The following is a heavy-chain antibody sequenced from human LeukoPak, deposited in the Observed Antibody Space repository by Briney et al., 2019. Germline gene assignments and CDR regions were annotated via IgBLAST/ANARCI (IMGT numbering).Heavy chain of an antibody. CDR1: GFSFSSYS. CDR2: ISSSSSYI. D-gene: IGHD4-17*01. V-gene: IGHV3-21*01. CDR3: ARDEEADYGDYGASFDY. Sequence: TGGSLRLSCAASGFSFSSYSMNWVRQAPGKGLEWVSSISSSSSYIYYVDSVKGRFTISRDNAKNSLYLQMNSLRAEDTAVYYCARDEEADYGDYGASFDYWGQGTLVTVSS. J-gene: IGHJ4*02.